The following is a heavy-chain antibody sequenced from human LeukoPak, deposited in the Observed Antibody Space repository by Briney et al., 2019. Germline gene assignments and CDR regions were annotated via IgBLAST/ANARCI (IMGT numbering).Heavy chain of an antibody. J-gene: IGHJ4*02. D-gene: IGHD6-19*01. CDR3: ARGGQWLVLSIVLVQNENFDY. CDR2: INPNSGGT. V-gene: IGHV1-2*06. CDR1: GYTFTAYY. Sequence: ASVKVSCKASGYTFTAYYMHWVRQAPGQGLEWMGRINPNSGGTNYAQKFQGRVTMTRDTSISTAYMELSRLRSDDTAVYYCARGGQWLVLSIVLVQNENFDYWGQGTLVTVSS.